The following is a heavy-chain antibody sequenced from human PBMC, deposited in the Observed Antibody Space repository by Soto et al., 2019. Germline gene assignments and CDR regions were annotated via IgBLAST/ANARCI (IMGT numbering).Heavy chain of an antibody. J-gene: IGHJ6*02. V-gene: IGHV5-51*01. CDR1: GYSFTSYW. CDR2: IYPGDSDT. D-gene: IGHD1-1*01. Sequence: GESLKISCKGSGYSFTSYWIGWVRQMPGKGLEWMGIIYPGDSDTRYSPSFQGQVTISADKSISTAYLQWSSLKASDTAMYYCARRVQWNDVSYYGMDVWGQGTTVTVSS. CDR3: ARRVQWNDVSYYGMDV.